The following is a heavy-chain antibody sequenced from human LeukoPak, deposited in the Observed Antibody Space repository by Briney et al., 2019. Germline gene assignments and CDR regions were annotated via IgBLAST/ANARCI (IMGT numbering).Heavy chain of an antibody. CDR3: ARDRVVVAANYWFDP. J-gene: IGHJ5*02. CDR1: GFTFSSYG. CDR2: IWYDGSNK. V-gene: IGHV3-33*01. Sequence: GGSLRLSCAASGFTFSSYGMHWVRQAPGKGLEWVAVIWYDGSNKYYADSVKGRFTISRDYSKNTLYLQMNSLRAEDTAVYYCARDRVVVAANYWFDPWGQGTLVTVSS. D-gene: IGHD2-15*01.